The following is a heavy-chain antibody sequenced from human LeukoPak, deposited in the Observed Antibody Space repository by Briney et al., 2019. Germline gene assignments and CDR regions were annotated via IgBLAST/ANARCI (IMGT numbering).Heavy chain of an antibody. D-gene: IGHD3-3*01. J-gene: IGHJ6*02. CDR3: AKDHPRITIFGVVIAPDV. CDR2: ISYDGSNK. Sequence: GKSLRLSCAASGFTFSGYPIHWVRQAPGKGLEWVAVISYDGSNKYYADSVKGRFTISRDNSKNTLYLQMNSLRAEDTAVYYCAKDHPRITIFGVVIAPDVWGQGTTVTVSS. V-gene: IGHV3-30-3*02. CDR1: GFTFSGYP.